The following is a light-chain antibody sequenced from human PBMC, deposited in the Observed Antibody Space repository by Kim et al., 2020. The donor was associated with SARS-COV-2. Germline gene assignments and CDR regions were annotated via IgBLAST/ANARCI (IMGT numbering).Light chain of an antibody. CDR1: SSDVGGYNY. CDR3: SSYTSSSTLV. CDR2: DVS. Sequence: GQSITISCTGTSSDVGGYNYVSWYQQHPGKAPKLMIYDVSKRPSGVSHRFSGSKSANTASLAISGLQAEDEADYYCSSYTSSSTLVFGGGTQLTVL. J-gene: IGLJ3*02. V-gene: IGLV2-14*04.